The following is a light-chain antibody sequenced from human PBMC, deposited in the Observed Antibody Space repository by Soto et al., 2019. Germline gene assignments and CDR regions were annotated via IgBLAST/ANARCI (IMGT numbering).Light chain of an antibody. CDR1: QSVSSY. CDR2: GAA. J-gene: IGKJ4*02. CDR3: QEYISRSSFT. Sequence: EIVLTQSPATLSLSPGERATLSCRASQSVSSYLVGYQQQPGQEPRLLIYGAATRRTGIPDRLSSSGSGTEFTLTIISLLDEDAAVDYCQEYISRSSFTFGRGTKVDIK. V-gene: IGKV3D-15*01.